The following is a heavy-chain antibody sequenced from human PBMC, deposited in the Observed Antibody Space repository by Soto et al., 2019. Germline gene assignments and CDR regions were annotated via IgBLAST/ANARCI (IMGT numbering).Heavy chain of an antibody. V-gene: IGHV5-51*01. CDR1: GYSFTSYW. CDR2: IYPGDSDT. D-gene: IGHD3-10*01. CDR3: AGGGVRGVITRTRDYYGMDV. J-gene: IGHJ6*02. Sequence: GESLKISCKGSGYSFTSYWNGWVRQMPGKGLEWMGIIYPGDSDTRYSPSFQGQVTISADKSISTAYLQWSSLKASDTAMYYCAGGGVRGVITRTRDYYGMDVWGQGTTVTGSS.